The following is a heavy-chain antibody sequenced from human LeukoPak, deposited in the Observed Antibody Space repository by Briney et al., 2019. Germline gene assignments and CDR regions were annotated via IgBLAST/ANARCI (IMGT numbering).Heavy chain of an antibody. Sequence: GGSLRLSCAASGFTFNSYAMRWVRQAPGEGLEWVSAISGSGGSTYYADSVKGRFTISRDNSKNTLYLQMNSLRAEDTAVYYCAKISVAGTRSDYWGQGTLVTVSS. D-gene: IGHD6-19*01. CDR1: GFTFNSYA. CDR2: ISGSGGST. V-gene: IGHV3-23*01. CDR3: AKISVAGTRSDY. J-gene: IGHJ4*02.